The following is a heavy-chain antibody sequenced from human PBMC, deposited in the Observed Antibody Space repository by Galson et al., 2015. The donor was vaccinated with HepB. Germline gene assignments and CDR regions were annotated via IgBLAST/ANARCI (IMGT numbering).Heavy chain of an antibody. CDR3: THEYYDSSGYYLA. Sequence: SLRLSCAASGFTFGDYAMSWFRQAPGKGLEWVSFIRSKAYGGTTEYAASVKGRSTISRDDSKSFAYLQMNSLKTEDTAVYYCTHEYYDSSGYYLAWGQGTLVTVSS. CDR1: GFTFGDYA. V-gene: IGHV3-49*03. D-gene: IGHD3-22*01. CDR2: IRSKAYGGTT. J-gene: IGHJ4*02.